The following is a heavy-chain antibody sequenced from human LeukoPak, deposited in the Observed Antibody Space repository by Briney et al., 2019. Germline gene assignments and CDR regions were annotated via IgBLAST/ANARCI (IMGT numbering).Heavy chain of an antibody. CDR2: ISSGNT. CDR3: ARIDYGDYNFYYYYMDV. CDR1: GDSVSSYY. V-gene: IGHV4-59*02. D-gene: IGHD4-17*01. Sequence: SETLSLTCSVSGDSVSSYYWSWIRQPPGKGLEWIGYISSGNTNYNPSLKSRVTISVDTSKNQFSLSLNSVTAADTAVYYCARIDYGDYNFYYYYMDVRGKGTTVTVSS. J-gene: IGHJ6*03.